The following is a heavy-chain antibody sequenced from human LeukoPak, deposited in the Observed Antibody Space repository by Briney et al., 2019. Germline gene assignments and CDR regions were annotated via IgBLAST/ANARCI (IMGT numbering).Heavy chain of an antibody. D-gene: IGHD3-3*01. Sequence: SETLSLTCTVTGGSISSYYWTWIRQPAGKGLEWIGRIYTSGSPSYNPSLKSRVTMSVDTSKNQFSLKLSSVTAADTAVYYCARRLEFLTIFGVVIITYFDYWGQGTLVTVSS. CDR3: ARRLEFLTIFGVVIITYFDY. CDR1: GGSISSYY. CDR2: IYTSGSP. V-gene: IGHV4-4*07. J-gene: IGHJ4*02.